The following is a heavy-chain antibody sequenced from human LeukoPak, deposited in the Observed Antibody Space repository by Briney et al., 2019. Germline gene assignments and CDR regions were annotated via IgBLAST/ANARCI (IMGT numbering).Heavy chain of an antibody. CDR1: GFTFSSYG. J-gene: IGHJ4*02. D-gene: IGHD3-3*01. CDR3: VKKSIIFFGGSDY. Sequence: TGGSLRLSCAASGFTFSSYGMSWVRQAPGKGLEWFSAISGGGGSTYYADSWKGRFTIYRDNSKNTLSLQMNSRRAEAPPVNNCVKKSIIFFGGSDYWRQGTLATASS. V-gene: IGHV3-23*01. CDR2: ISGGGGST.